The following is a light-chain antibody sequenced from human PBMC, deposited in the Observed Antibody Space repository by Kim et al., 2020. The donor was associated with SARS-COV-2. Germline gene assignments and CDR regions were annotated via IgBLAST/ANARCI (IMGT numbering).Light chain of an antibody. Sequence: SYELTQPPSVSVSPGQTASITCSGDKLGDKYASWYQQKPGQSPILVIFQNTRRPSGIPELFSGSNSGNTATLTISGTQSMDEADYYCQAWDSNTAVFGGGTQLTVL. CDR3: QAWDSNTAV. J-gene: IGLJ3*02. V-gene: IGLV3-1*01. CDR1: KLGDKY. CDR2: QNT.